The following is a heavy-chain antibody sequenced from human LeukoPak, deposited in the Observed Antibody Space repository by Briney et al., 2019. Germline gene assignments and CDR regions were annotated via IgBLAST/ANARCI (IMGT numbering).Heavy chain of an antibody. Sequence: GGSLRLSCAASGFTFSNYGMHWVRQAPGKGLESVAVIWYDGSNKYYPDSVKGRFTISRDNSKNTLYLQMNSLRAEDTAVYYCARDQSIAGPTTADYWGQGTLVTVSS. CDR2: IWYDGSNK. CDR1: GFTFSNYG. D-gene: IGHD1-26*01. CDR3: ARDQSIAGPTTADY. V-gene: IGHV3-33*01. J-gene: IGHJ4*02.